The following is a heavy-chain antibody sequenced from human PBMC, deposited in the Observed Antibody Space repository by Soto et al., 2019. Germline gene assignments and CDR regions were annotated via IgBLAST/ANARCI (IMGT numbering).Heavy chain of an antibody. J-gene: IGHJ6*03. CDR2: IYYSGST. V-gene: IGHV4-59*01. D-gene: IGHD3-3*01. CDR1: GGSLSRYF. CDR3: AREAVKDDFWSGYYSPYYYYYLDV. Sequence: QVQLQESGPGLVKPSETLSLTCTVSGGSLSRYFWSWIRQPPGKGLEWIGYIYYSGSTNYNPYLKGRVTISVDTSKNQFSLNLRSANAADTADYYCAREAVKDDFWSGYYSPYYYYYLDVWGKGTTVTVSS.